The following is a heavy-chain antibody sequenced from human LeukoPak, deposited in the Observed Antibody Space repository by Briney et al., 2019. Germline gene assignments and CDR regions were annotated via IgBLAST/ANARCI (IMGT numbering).Heavy chain of an antibody. V-gene: IGHV3-23*01. CDR2: ISGSGGST. J-gene: IGHJ4*02. CDR3: AKDRIAVAGYYFDY. Sequence: GGSLRLSCAASGFTFSSYAMSWVRQAPGKGLEWVSAISGSGGSTYYADSVKGRFTISRDNSKNTLYLQMNSPRAEGTAAYYCAKDRIAVAGYYFDYWGQGTLVTVSS. D-gene: IGHD6-19*01. CDR1: GFTFSSYA.